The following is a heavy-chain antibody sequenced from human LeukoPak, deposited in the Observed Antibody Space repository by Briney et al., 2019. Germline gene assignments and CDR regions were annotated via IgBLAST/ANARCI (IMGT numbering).Heavy chain of an antibody. CDR3: AKDRGNGYNNFDY. Sequence: GGSLRLSCAASGCTFSSYVMHWVRQAPGKGLEWVAVISYDGSSKNYADSVKGRFTISRDNSKNTLYLQMDGLSIEDTAVYYCAKDRGNGYNNFDYWGQGILVTVSS. D-gene: IGHD5-24*01. J-gene: IGHJ4*02. CDR2: ISYDGSSK. CDR1: GCTFSSYV. V-gene: IGHV3-30*18.